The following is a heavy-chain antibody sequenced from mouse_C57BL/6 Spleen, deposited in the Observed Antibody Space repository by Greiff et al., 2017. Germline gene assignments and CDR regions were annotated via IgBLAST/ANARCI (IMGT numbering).Heavy chain of an antibody. CDR3: TTGRVYAMDY. J-gene: IGHJ4*01. Sequence: EVQLQQSGAELVRPGASVKLSCTASGFNIKDDYMHWVKQRPEQGLEWIGWIDPENGATDYASKFQGKDTITADTSSNTAYLQLSSLTSEYTAVDYCTTGRVYAMDYWGQGTSVTVSA. V-gene: IGHV14-4*01. CDR1: GFNIKDDY. CDR2: IDPENGAT.